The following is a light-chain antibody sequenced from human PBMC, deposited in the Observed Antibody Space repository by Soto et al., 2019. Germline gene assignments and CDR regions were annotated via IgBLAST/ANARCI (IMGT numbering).Light chain of an antibody. V-gene: IGKV3-20*01. CDR2: GAS. CDR1: QSVSASF. J-gene: IGKJ2*02. Sequence: EIVLTQSPGTLSLSPGERATLSCRASQSVSASFLAWYQQKPGQAPRLLIYGASSRATGIPDRFSGSGSGTDFTLTISRLEPEDAAVYYCQQRRTFRQGTKLEIK. CDR3: QQRRT.